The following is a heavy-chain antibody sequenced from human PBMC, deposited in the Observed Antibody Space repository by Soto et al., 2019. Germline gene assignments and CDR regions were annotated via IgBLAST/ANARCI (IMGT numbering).Heavy chain of an antibody. CDR1: GGSISSGDYH. D-gene: IGHD6-19*01. CDR2: ISYSGMS. V-gene: IGHV4-31*11. J-gene: IGHJ4*02. CDR3: ARRNSSGWTDY. Sequence: SETLSLTCAVSGGSISSGDYHWSWIRQHPGKGLEWIGYISYSGMSYYNPSLKSRVTISVDTSQNQFSLRLSSLTAADTAVYYCARRNSSGWTDYWAQGTPVTVSS.